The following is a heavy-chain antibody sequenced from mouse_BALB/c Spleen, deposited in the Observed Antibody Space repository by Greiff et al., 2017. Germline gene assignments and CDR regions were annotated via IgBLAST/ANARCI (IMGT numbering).Heavy chain of an antibody. CDR1: GFTFSSYP. Sequence: EVMLVESGGGLVKPGGSLKLSCAASGFTFSSYPMSWVRQSPEKRLEWVAEISSGGSYTYYPDTVTGRFTISRDNAKNTLYLEMSSLRSEDTAMYYCATHYYGGVDYWGQGTLVTVSA. CDR2: ISSGGSYT. V-gene: IGHV5-9-4*01. D-gene: IGHD1-2*01. CDR3: ATHYYGGVDY. J-gene: IGHJ3*01.